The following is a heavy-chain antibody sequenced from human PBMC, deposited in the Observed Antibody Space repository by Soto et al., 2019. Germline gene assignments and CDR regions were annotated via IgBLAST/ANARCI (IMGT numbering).Heavy chain of an antibody. CDR2: ISSSSSTI. J-gene: IGHJ5*02. CDR3: ARDPPHIYGDYDLNGFDP. V-gene: IGHV3-48*01. Sequence: EVQLVESGGGLVQPGGSLRLSCAASGFTFSSYSMNWVRQAPGKGLEWVSYISSSSSTIYYADSVKGRFTISRDNAKNSLYLQMSSLRAEATAVYYCARDPPHIYGDYDLNGFDPWGQGTLVTVSS. CDR1: GFTFSSYS. D-gene: IGHD4-17*01.